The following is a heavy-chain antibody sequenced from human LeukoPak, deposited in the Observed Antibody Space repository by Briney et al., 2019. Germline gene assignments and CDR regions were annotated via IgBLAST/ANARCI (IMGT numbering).Heavy chain of an antibody. V-gene: IGHV3-15*01. CDR1: GFTFSNAW. Sequence: GGSLRLSCAASGFTFSNAWMSWVRQAPGKGLEWVGRIKSKTDGGTTDYAEPVKGRFTISRDDSKNTLYLQMNSLKTEDTAVYYCTTYVGGSYWVHFDPWGQGTLVTVSS. CDR2: IKSKTDGGTT. CDR3: TTYVGGSYWVHFDP. D-gene: IGHD1-26*01. J-gene: IGHJ5*02.